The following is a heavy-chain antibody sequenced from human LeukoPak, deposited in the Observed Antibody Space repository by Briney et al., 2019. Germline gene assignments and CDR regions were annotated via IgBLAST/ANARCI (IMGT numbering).Heavy chain of an antibody. J-gene: IGHJ5*02. CDR3: ARMISSGSYLAWFDP. CDR1: GGSISSYY. CDR2: IYTSGST. V-gene: IGHV4-4*07. Sequence: SETLSLTCTVSGGSISSYYWSWIRQPAGKGLDWIGRIYTSGSTNYNPSLKIRVTMSVDTSKNQFSLKLSSVTAADTAVYYCARMISSGSYLAWFDPWGQGTLVTVSS. D-gene: IGHD1-26*01.